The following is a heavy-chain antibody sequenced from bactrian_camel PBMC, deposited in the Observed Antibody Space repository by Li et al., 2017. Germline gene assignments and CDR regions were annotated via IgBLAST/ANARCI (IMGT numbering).Heavy chain of an antibody. CDR2: LGDDGST. CDR3: AAQDALGDYCYAMDPTGYRN. J-gene: IGHJ4*01. CDR1: GDHRMV. V-gene: IGHV3S55*01. Sequence: HVQLVESGGGSAQTGGSLRLSCVVSGDHRMVAWFRQAPGTTREGVAGLGDDGSTSYAKFAEGRFTISRDNAKNTLYLQMDSLKPEDTAMYYCAAQDALGDYCYAMDPTGYRNWGQGTQVTFS. D-gene: IGHD2*01.